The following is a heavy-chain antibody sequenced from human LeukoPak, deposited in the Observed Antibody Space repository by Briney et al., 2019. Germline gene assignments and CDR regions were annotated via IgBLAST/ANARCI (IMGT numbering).Heavy chain of an antibody. CDR2: IYYRGNT. J-gene: IGHJ3*02. D-gene: IGHD3-22*01. Sequence: SETLSLTCSVSRASFNGSDYCWGWVRQPPGKGLEWIGTIYYRGNTYYNPSLTSRVTISADTAKMQFSLKLTSATAADTAVYYCAESSGYLGDDVFDSWGRGTLVTVSS. V-gene: IGHV4-39*01. CDR1: RASFNGSDYC. CDR3: AESSGYLGDDVFDS.